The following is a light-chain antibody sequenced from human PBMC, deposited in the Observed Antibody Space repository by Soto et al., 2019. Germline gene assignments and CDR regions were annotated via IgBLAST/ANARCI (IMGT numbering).Light chain of an antibody. J-gene: IGLJ2*01. CDR3: AAWDASLSVVV. CDR1: YSNIGNNY. CDR2: RNN. V-gene: IGLV1-47*01. Sequence: QSVLTQPPSASGTPGQRVTISCSGSYSNIGNNYVNWYQHLPGTAPKLLIYRNNQRPSGVPDRFSGSKSDTSASLAISWLRSEDEAEYYCAAWDASLSVVVFGGGTKVTVL.